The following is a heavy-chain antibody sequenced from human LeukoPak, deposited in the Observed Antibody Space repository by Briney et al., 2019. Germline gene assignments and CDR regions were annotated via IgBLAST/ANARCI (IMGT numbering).Heavy chain of an antibody. V-gene: IGHV3-33*01. CDR1: GLTFSSYG. Sequence: GGSLRLSCAASGLTFSSYGMPWVRQAPGKGLEWVAIIWYDGSKKNYADSVKGRFTISRDNSKNTLYLEMNSLRAEDTAVYYCARAQDSSGSYYLNAFDIWGQGTMVTVSS. D-gene: IGHD1-26*01. J-gene: IGHJ3*02. CDR2: IWYDGSKK. CDR3: ARAQDSSGSYYLNAFDI.